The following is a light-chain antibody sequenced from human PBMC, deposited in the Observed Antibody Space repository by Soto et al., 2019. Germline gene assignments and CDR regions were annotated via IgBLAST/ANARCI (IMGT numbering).Light chain of an antibody. Sequence: EIVLTQSPGTLSLSPGERATLSCRASQNVDSSYLAWYQQKPGQAPRLLIYAAGSRAAAIPDRLSGRGSGTDFTLTISSLEPEDFAVYYCQQYGSSPLTFGQGTELEIK. CDR2: AAG. CDR1: QNVDSSY. CDR3: QQYGSSPLT. V-gene: IGKV3-20*01. J-gene: IGKJ2*01.